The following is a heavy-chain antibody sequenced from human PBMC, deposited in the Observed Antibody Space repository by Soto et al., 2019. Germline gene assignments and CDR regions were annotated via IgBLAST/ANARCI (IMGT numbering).Heavy chain of an antibody. CDR1: GFTFDDYG. J-gene: IGHJ5*02. V-gene: IGHV3-9*01. CDR3: AKVSTTHTFGPLDP. Sequence: EVQLVESGGGLVQPGRSVRLSCAASGFTFDDYGMHWVRQAPGKGLEWVSGISWNSGSIGYADSVKGRFIISRDNAKNSLYLQMNNLRPEDTAFYFCAKVSTTHTFGPLDPWGQGTFVTVSS. D-gene: IGHD1-1*01. CDR2: ISWNSGSI.